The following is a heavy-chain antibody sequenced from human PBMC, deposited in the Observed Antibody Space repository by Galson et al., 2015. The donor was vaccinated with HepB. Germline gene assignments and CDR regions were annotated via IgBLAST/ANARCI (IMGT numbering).Heavy chain of an antibody. Sequence: TLSLTCAVSGGSITSTNWWSWVRQPPGMGLEWIGEIYHSGRTNYNPSLKSRVSISVDKSTNQFSLRLSSVTAADTAVYYCTRDLFGDHNWFDPWGQGTLVIVSS. CDR2: IYHSGRT. CDR1: GGSITSTNW. CDR3: TRDLFGDHNWFDP. V-gene: IGHV4-4*02. D-gene: IGHD3-16*01. J-gene: IGHJ5*02.